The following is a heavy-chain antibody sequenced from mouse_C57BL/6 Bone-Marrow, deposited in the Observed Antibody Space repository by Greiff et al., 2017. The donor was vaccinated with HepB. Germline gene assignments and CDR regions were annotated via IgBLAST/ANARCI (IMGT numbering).Heavy chain of an antibody. J-gene: IGHJ2*01. CDR2: IYPGSGNT. V-gene: IGHV1-66*01. CDR3: AREDYGSSYFDY. CDR1: GYSFTSYY. Sequence: VMLVESGPELVKPGASVKISCKASGYSFTSYYIHWVKQRPGQGLEWIGWIYPGSGNTKYNEKFKGKATLTADTSSSTAYMQLSSLTSEDSAVYYCAREDYGSSYFDYWGQGTTLTVSS. D-gene: IGHD1-1*01.